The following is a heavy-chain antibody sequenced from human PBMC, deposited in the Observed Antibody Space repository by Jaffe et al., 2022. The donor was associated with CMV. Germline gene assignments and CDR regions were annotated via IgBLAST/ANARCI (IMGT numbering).Heavy chain of an antibody. V-gene: IGHV3-53*01. CDR2: IYSGGST. Sequence: EVQLVESGGGLIQPGGSLRLSCAASGFTVSSNYMSWVRQAPGKGLEWVSVIYSGGSTYYADSVKGRFTISRDNSKNTLYLQMNSLRAEDTAVYYCARDRGQGVLGGQESYWGQGTLVTVSS. J-gene: IGHJ4*02. CDR1: GFTVSSNY. CDR3: ARDRGQGVLGGQESY. D-gene: IGHD2-8*02.